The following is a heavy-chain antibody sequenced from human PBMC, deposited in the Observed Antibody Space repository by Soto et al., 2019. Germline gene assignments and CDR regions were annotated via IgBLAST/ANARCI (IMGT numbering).Heavy chain of an antibody. J-gene: IGHJ6*02. D-gene: IGHD5-12*01. CDR1: GGSFSGYY. Sequence: SLTCAVYGGSFSGYYWSWIRQPPGKGLEWIGEINHSGSTNYNPSLKSRVTISVDTSKNQFSLKLSSVTAADTAVYYCARVATILGYYYGMDVWGQGTTVTVSS. CDR3: ARVATILGYYYGMDV. CDR2: INHSGST. V-gene: IGHV4-34*01.